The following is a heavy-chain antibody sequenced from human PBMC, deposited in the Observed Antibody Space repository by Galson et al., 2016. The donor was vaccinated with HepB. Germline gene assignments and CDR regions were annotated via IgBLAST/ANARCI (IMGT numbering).Heavy chain of an antibody. CDR2: ILESGTT. CDR3: ARSGPFILGYAFDI. D-gene: IGHD2-21*01. V-gene: IGHV4-30-2*01. Sequence: TLSLTCVVSGGSINSGGYSWSWIRQPPGKGLEWIGYILESGTTYYNASLKSRVTISVDRSKNQFSLRLSSVTAADTAVYYCARSGPFILGYAFDIWGQGTMVTVSS. J-gene: IGHJ3*02. CDR1: GGSINSGGYS.